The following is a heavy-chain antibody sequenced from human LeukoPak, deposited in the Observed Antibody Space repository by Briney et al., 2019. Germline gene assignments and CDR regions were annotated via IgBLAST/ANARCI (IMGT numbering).Heavy chain of an antibody. CDR2: ISSSSSYI. D-gene: IGHD3-22*01. V-gene: IGHV3-21*01. CDR1: GFTFSSHS. CDR3: ARALPGYDSSGSVDY. J-gene: IGHJ4*02. Sequence: PGGSLRLSCAASGFTFSSHSMNWVRQAPGKGLEWVSSISSSSSYIYCADSVKGRFTISRDNAKNSLYLQMNSLRAEDTVVYYCARALPGYDSSGSVDYWGQGTLVTVSS.